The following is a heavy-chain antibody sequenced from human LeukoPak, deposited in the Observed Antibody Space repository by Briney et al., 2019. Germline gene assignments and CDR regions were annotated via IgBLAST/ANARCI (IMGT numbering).Heavy chain of an antibody. Sequence: GGSLRLSCAASGFIFSNYACDWVRQAPGKGLEWVAAISSSSSYIYYADSLKGRFTISRDNAKNSLYLQLNSLSGEDTAVYYCTRGNLDGSPRDYWGQGTLVIVSS. J-gene: IGHJ4*02. V-gene: IGHV3-21*01. CDR2: ISSSSSYI. CDR3: TRGNLDGSPRDY. D-gene: IGHD2/OR15-2a*01. CDR1: GFIFSNYA.